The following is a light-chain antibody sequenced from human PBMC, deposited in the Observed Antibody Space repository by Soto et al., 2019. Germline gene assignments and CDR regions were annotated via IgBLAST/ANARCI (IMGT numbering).Light chain of an antibody. J-gene: IGKJ1*01. V-gene: IGKV3D-15*01. CDR1: QSVNNY. CDR3: QQYNKWPPT. Sequence: EIVFTQSPGTPSLSPGERATLSCRASQSVNNYLAWYRRKPGQVPRLLIYGACTRETGIPARFSGSGSGTEFTLTISSLQSEDFAVYDCQQYNKWPPTFGQGTKVDIK. CDR2: GAC.